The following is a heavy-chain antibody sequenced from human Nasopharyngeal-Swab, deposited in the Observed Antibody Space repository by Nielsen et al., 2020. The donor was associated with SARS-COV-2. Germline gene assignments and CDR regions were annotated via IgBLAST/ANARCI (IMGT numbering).Heavy chain of an antibody. Sequence: GGSLRLSCAASGFTFSSYSMNWVRQAPGKGLEWVSSISSSSSYIYYADSVKGRFTISRDNAKNSLYLQMNSLRAEDTAVYYCARGVGAYGSGPLFDYWGQGTRVTVSS. CDR1: GFTFSSYS. CDR2: ISSSSSYI. D-gene: IGHD3-10*01. CDR3: ARGVGAYGSGPLFDY. J-gene: IGHJ4*02. V-gene: IGHV3-21*01.